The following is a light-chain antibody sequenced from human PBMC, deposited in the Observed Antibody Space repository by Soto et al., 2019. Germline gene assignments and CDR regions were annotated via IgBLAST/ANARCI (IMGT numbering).Light chain of an antibody. CDR2: GAS. J-gene: IGKJ4*01. CDR1: QGVSRT. Sequence: IVMTQSPSTLSVAPGARVTFSFRASQGVSRTLAWYQHKPGQAPRLLISGASTVATGIPARFSGSGSGTEFTLTISSLQSEDCAIYYCQQYNTLPITFGGGTKVEIK. CDR3: QQYNTLPIT. V-gene: IGKV3D-15*01.